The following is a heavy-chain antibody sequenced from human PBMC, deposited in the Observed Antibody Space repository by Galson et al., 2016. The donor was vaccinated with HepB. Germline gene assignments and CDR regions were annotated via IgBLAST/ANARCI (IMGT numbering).Heavy chain of an antibody. CDR1: GFIFSSYG. Sequence: SLRLSCAASGFIFSSYGMHWVRQAPGKGLEWVAVIWNDGSNQYCVDSAKGRFTISRDNSKNTLYLQMNSLRAEDTAVYYCAREGMTTVAMLDYWGQGTLVTVAS. D-gene: IGHD4-23*01. V-gene: IGHV3-33*01. CDR3: AREGMTTVAMLDY. J-gene: IGHJ4*02. CDR2: IWNDGSNQ.